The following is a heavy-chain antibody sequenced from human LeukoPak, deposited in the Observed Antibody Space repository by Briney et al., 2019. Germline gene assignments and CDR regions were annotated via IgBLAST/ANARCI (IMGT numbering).Heavy chain of an antibody. D-gene: IGHD4-17*01. Sequence: SETLSLTCTVSGGSFSSHYWSWIRQPPGKGLEWIGYISYIGSTNYNPSLKSRVTISVDTSKNQFSLKLSSVTAADTAVYYCARDPTTVTKGLDIWGQGPMVTVSS. CDR2: ISYIGST. V-gene: IGHV4-59*11. CDR1: GGSFSSHY. CDR3: ARDPTTVTKGLDI. J-gene: IGHJ3*02.